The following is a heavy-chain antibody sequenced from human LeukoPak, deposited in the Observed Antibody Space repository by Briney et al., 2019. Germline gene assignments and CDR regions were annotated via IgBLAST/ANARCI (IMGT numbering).Heavy chain of an antibody. Sequence: PGGSLRLSCAASGFTFDDYGMSWVRQAPGKGLEWVSAIGGSGGSTYYADSVKGRFTISRDNSKNTLYLQMNSLRAEDTAVYYCAKDPTVIAAAGKFDYWGQGTLVTVSS. CDR3: AKDPTVIAAAGKFDY. V-gene: IGHV3-23*01. CDR1: GFTFDDYG. D-gene: IGHD6-13*01. J-gene: IGHJ4*02. CDR2: IGGSGGST.